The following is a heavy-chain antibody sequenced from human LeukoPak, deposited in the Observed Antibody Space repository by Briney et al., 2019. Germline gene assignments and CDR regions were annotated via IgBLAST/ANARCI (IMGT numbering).Heavy chain of an antibody. V-gene: IGHV1-69*13. CDR3: ARDHWGTYGSGPAFDI. CDR2: IIPIFGTA. J-gene: IGHJ3*02. CDR1: GGTFSSYA. Sequence: SSVKVSCKVSGGTFSSYAISWVRQAPGQGLGWMGGIIPIFGTANYAQKFQGRVTITADESPSTAYMELSSLRSEDTAVYYCARDHWGTYGSGPAFDIWGQGTMVSVSS. D-gene: IGHD3-10*01.